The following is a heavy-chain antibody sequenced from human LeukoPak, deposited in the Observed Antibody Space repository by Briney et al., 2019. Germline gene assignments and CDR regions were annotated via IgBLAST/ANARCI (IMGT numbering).Heavy chain of an antibody. CDR1: GFSVSSNY. J-gene: IGHJ4*02. CDR2: IFSGGST. Sequence: GRSLRLSRAASGFSVSSNYMSSVRQAPGKGLEWVSVIFSGGSTYYADSVKGRFTISRDDSKNTVYLQLNSLRAEDTAVYYCARTLPGSYSDCWGQGTLVAVS. D-gene: IGHD7-27*01. CDR3: ARTLPGSYSDC. V-gene: IGHV3-53*01.